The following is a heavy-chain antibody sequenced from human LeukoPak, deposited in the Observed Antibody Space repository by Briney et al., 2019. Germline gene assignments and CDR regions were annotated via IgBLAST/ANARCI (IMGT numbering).Heavy chain of an antibody. Sequence: SETLSLTCTVSDDSITIYYWTWIRQPPGKGLEWIGYIYYSGSTNYNPSLKSRVTISVDTSKNQFSLKLSSVTAADTAVYYCARGSGSYPQYDAFDIWGQGTMVTVSS. J-gene: IGHJ3*02. CDR2: IYYSGST. D-gene: IGHD1-26*01. CDR3: ARGSGSYPQYDAFDI. CDR1: DDSITIYY. V-gene: IGHV4-59*01.